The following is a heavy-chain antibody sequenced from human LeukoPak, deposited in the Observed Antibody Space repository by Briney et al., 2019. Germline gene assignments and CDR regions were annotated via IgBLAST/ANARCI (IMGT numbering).Heavy chain of an antibody. CDR3: ARGTVTTSVPLRPSAFDY. V-gene: IGHV4-34*01. CDR2: INHSGST. CDR1: GGSFSGYY. Sequence: SETLSLTCAVYGGSFSGYYWSWIRQPPGKGLEWIGEINHSGSTNYNPSLKSRVTISVDTSKNRFSLKLSSVTAADTAVYYCARGTVTTSVPLRPSAFDYWGQGNLVTVSS. D-gene: IGHD4-17*01. J-gene: IGHJ4*02.